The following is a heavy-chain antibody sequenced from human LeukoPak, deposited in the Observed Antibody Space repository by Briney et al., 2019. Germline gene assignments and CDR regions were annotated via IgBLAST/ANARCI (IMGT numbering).Heavy chain of an antibody. J-gene: IGHJ4*02. Sequence: GGSLRLSCAASGFTFSTYNMNWVRQAPGKGLEWVSSISTSGSSTFYADSMKGRFTISRDNAKSSLYLQMSSLRAEDTAVYYCAREPGNNGDLDYWGQGTLVTVSS. CDR3: AREPGNNGDLDY. V-gene: IGHV3-21*01. CDR2: ISTSGSST. CDR1: GFTFSTYN. D-gene: IGHD4-17*01.